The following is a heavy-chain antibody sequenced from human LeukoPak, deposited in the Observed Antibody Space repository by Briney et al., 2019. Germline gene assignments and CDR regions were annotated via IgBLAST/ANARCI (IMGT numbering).Heavy chain of an antibody. Sequence: SETLSLTCTVSGGSISSYYWSWIRQPPGKGLEWIGYIYYSGSTNYNPSLKSRVTISVDTSKNQFSLKLSSVTAADTAVYYCERDRGTQGYGDYFDYWGQGTLVTVSS. V-gene: IGHV4-59*01. CDR3: ERDRGTQGYGDYFDY. CDR2: IYYSGST. CDR1: GGSISSYY. J-gene: IGHJ4*02. D-gene: IGHD4-17*01.